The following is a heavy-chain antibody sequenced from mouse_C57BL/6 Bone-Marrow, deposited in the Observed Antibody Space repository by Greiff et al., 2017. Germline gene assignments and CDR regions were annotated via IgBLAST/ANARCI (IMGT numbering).Heavy chain of an antibody. D-gene: IGHD1-1*01. CDR3: ARHEVYPYYYGSSVAWFAY. CDR2: IYPGSGSI. V-gene: IGHV1-62-2*01. Sequence: QVQLQQSGAELVKPGASVKLSCKASGYTFTEYTIHWVKQRSGQGLEWIGWIYPGSGSIKYNEKFKDKATLTADKSSSTVYMELSRLTSEDSAVYFCARHEVYPYYYGSSVAWFAYWGQGTLVTVSA. J-gene: IGHJ3*01. CDR1: GYTFTEYT.